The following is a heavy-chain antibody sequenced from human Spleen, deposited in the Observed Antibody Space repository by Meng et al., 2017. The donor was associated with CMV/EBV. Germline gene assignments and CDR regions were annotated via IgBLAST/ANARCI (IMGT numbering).Heavy chain of an antibody. D-gene: IGHD3-22*01. V-gene: IGHV4-61*01. J-gene: IGHJ4*02. CDR1: GYSISSGYY. CDR2: IYYSGST. Sequence: SETLSLTCTVSGYSISSGYYWGWIRQPPGKGLEWIGYIYYSGSTNYNPSLKSRVTISVDTSKNQFSLKLSSVTAADTAVYYCAREGSTYYEIDYWGQGTLVTVSS. CDR3: AREGSTYYEIDY.